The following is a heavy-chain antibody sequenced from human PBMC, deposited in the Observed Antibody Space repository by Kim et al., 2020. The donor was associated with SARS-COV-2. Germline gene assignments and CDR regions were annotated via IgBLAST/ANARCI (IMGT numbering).Heavy chain of an antibody. CDR3: TTGLRFLEWLLYVDAFDI. Sequence: GGSLRLSCAASGFTFSNAWMSWVRQAPGKGLEWVGRIKSKTDGGTTDYAAPVKGRFTISRDDSKNTLYLQMNSLKTEDTAVYYCTTGLRFLEWLLYVDAFDIWGQGTMVTVSS. CDR2: IKSKTDGGTT. D-gene: IGHD3-3*01. J-gene: IGHJ3*02. V-gene: IGHV3-15*01. CDR1: GFTFSNAW.